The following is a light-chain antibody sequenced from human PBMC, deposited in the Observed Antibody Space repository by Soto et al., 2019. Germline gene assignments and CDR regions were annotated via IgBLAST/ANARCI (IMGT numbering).Light chain of an antibody. V-gene: IGKV3-20*01. CDR2: GAS. CDR3: QQYVTSPPSWT. CDR1: QSVSSNY. Sequence: ETVLTQSPGTLSLSPGERATLSCRASQSVSSNYLAWYQHKPGQAPRLLIYGASNRATGIPDRFSGSGSGTDFTLTISRLEPEDFAVYSCQQYVTSPPSWTFGQGTKVEVK. J-gene: IGKJ1*01.